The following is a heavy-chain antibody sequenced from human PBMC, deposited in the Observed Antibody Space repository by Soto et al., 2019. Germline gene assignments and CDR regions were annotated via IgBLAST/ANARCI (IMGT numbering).Heavy chain of an antibody. Sequence: VQLAQSGAEVKKPGASVKVSCKTSGDSFNDYYIHWVRQAPGQGLEWMGWINPNGGATKYAQKFQGRVTGTRDTSIRTVYMELSSLRSDDTSVSYCARESGGATATLDYYYFYMDVWGKGTTVTVSS. V-gene: IGHV1-2*02. D-gene: IGHD5-12*01. CDR2: INPNGGAT. CDR1: GDSFNDYY. J-gene: IGHJ6*03. CDR3: ARESGGATATLDYYYFYMDV.